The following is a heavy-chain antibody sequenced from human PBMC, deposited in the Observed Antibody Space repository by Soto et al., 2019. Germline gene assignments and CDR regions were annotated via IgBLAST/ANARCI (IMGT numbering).Heavy chain of an antibody. D-gene: IGHD5-18*01. V-gene: IGHV3-23*01. Sequence: GGSLRLSCAASGFTFSSYAMSWVRQAPGKGLEWVSAISGSGGSTYYADSVKGRFTISRDNSKNTLYLKMNSLRAEDTAVYYCASIRGYSYGYDYWGQGTLVTVSS. CDR3: ASIRGYSYGYDY. CDR2: ISGSGGST. J-gene: IGHJ4*02. CDR1: GFTFSSYA.